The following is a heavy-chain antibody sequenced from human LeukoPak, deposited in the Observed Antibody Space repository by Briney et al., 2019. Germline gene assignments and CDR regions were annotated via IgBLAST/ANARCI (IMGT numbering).Heavy chain of an antibody. Sequence: ASVKVSCKASGYTFTGYYMHWVRQAPGQGLEWMGWINPNSGGTNYAQKFQAMVTMTRDTSISTASMELSRLRSDHTAVYYCARGGNSSSWYDDYYYYYMDVWGKGTSVTVSS. V-gene: IGHV1-2*02. CDR1: GYTFTGYY. CDR3: ARGGNSSSWYDDYYYYYMDV. CDR2: INPNSGGT. D-gene: IGHD6-13*01. J-gene: IGHJ6*03.